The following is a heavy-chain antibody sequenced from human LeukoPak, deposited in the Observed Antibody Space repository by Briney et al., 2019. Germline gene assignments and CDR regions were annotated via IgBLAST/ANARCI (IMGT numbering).Heavy chain of an antibody. J-gene: IGHJ1*01. CDR1: GYTFTGYY. CDR3: ARTNYYDSSGYYYNVRREYFQH. V-gene: IGHV1-2*02. CDR2: INPNSGGT. Sequence: ASVKVSCKASGYTFTGYYMHWVRQAPGQGLEWMGWINPNSGGTNYAQKFQGRVSMTRDTSISTAYMELSRLRSDDTAVYYCARTNYYDSSGYYYNVRREYFQHWGQGTLVTVSS. D-gene: IGHD3-22*01.